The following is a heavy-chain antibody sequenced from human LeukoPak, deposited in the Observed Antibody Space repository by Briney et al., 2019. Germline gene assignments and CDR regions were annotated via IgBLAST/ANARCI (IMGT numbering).Heavy chain of an antibody. J-gene: IGHJ6*03. CDR3: ARRLGRKFGERFYYYHYMDV. CDR1: GDSINIDNYY. CDR2: MNHSGST. D-gene: IGHD3-10*01. Sequence: SETLSLTCTVSGDSINIDNYYWGWIRQPPGKGLEWIGEMNHSGSTNYNPSLKSRVTISVDTSKNQFSLKLSSVTAADTAVYYCARRLGRKFGERFYYYHYMDVWGKGTTVTISS. V-gene: IGHV4-39*07.